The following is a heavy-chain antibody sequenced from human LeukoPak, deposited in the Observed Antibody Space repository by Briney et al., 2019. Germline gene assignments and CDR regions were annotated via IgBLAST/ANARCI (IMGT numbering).Heavy chain of an antibody. V-gene: IGHV4-4*07. CDR2: IYTSEST. D-gene: IGHD3-10*01. J-gene: IGHJ6*03. Sequence: SETLSLTCTVSGGSISSYYWSWIRQPAGKGLEWIGRIYTSESTNYNPSLKSRVTMSVDTSKNQFSLKLSYVTAADTAVYYCARAVGSGSFQTYYYYMDVWGKGTTVTISS. CDR1: GGSISSYY. CDR3: ARAVGSGSFQTYYYYMDV.